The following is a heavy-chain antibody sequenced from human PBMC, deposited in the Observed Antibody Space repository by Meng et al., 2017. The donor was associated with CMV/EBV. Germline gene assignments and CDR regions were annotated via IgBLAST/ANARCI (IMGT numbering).Heavy chain of an antibody. CDR2: ISAYNGNT. Sequence: ASVKVSCKASGYTFTSYGISWVRQAPGQGLEWMGWISAYNGNTNYAQKLQGRVTMTTDTSTSTAYMELRSLRSDDTAVYYCARVWYCSGDSCYKDYYYGMDVWGQGTTVTVSS. CDR1: GYTFTSYG. J-gene: IGHJ6*02. D-gene: IGHD2-15*01. CDR3: ARVWYCSGDSCYKDYYYGMDV. V-gene: IGHV1-18*01.